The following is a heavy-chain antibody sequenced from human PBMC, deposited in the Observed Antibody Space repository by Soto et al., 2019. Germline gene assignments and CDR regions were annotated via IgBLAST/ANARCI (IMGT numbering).Heavy chain of an antibody. D-gene: IGHD3-22*01. Sequence: EVQLVESGGDLVQPGGSLRLSCAASGFTFSTYWMHWVRQAPGKGLLWVSRIKTDGTYATYADSVKGRFTSSRDNANNTLYLAMNRLRVEDAAVYYCAAGGSGYYGNWGQGTLVTVSS. J-gene: IGHJ4*02. CDR2: IKTDGTYA. V-gene: IGHV3-74*01. CDR1: GFTFSTYW. CDR3: AAGGSGYYGN.